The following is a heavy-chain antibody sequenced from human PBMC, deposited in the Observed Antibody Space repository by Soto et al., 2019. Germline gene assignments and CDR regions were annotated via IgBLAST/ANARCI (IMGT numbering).Heavy chain of an antibody. CDR3: AREGGQTKCYFDY. CDR1: SGSFSGYY. J-gene: IGHJ4*02. Sequence: QVQLQQWGAGLLKPSETLSLTCAVYSGSFSGYYWSWIRQLPGKGLEWSGELNHSGSTNYNQSLKSRVTISVDTSKNQFYLKLGSVTATDTAVYYCAREGGQTKCYFDYWGQGILVTRSS. CDR2: LNHSGST. V-gene: IGHV4-34*01.